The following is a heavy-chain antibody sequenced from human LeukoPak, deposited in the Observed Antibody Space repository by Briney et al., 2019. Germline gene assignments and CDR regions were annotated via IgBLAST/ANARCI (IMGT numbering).Heavy chain of an antibody. CDR2: MNPNSGNT. CDR1: GYTFTSYD. Sequence: ASVKVSCKASGYTFTSYDINWVRQASGQGLEWMGWMNPNSGNTGYAQKFQGRVTMTRNTSISTAYMELSSLRSEDTAVYYCARGSSVDHYMDVWGKGTTVNVSS. V-gene: IGHV1-8*01. CDR3: ARGSSVDHYMDV. J-gene: IGHJ6*03. D-gene: IGHD6-25*01.